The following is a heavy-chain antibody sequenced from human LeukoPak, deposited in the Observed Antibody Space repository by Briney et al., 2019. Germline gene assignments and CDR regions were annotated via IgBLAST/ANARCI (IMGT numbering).Heavy chain of an antibody. CDR1: GYAFSSFA. CDR2: ISTYTNT. Sequence: GASVKVPCKTSGYAFSSFAIAWVRQAPGQGLEWMGWISTYTNTNAAQKFQGRVTMTTDTSTSTAYMELTSLRSDDTAVYYCARCYDFWTGYFDYWGQGTRVTVSS. V-gene: IGHV1-18*01. J-gene: IGHJ4*02. D-gene: IGHD3-3*01. CDR3: ARCYDFWTGYFDY.